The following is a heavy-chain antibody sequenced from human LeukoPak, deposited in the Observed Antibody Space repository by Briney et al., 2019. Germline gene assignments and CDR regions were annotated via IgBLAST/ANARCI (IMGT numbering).Heavy chain of an antibody. D-gene: IGHD3-3*01. J-gene: IGHJ4*02. CDR2: ISAYNGNT. V-gene: IGHV1-18*01. CDR3: ARTYYDFWSGSRPFDY. CDR1: GYTFTSYG. Sequence: ASVKVSCKASGYTFTSYGISWVRQAPGQGLEWMGWISAYNGNTNYAQKLQGRVTMTTDTSTSTAYMELRSLRSDDTAVYYCARTYYDFWSGSRPFDYWGQGTLVTVSS.